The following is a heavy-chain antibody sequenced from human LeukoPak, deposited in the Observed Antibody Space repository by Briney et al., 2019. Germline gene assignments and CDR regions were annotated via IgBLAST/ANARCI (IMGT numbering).Heavy chain of an antibody. Sequence: SETLSLTRAVYGGSFSGYYWSWIRQPPGKGLEWIGEINHSGSTNYNPSLKSRVTISVDTSKNQFSLKLSSVTAADTAVYYCARSRWLQSRFDYWGQGTLVTVSS. D-gene: IGHD5-24*01. CDR2: INHSGST. CDR1: GGSFSGYY. J-gene: IGHJ4*02. CDR3: ARSRWLQSRFDY. V-gene: IGHV4-34*01.